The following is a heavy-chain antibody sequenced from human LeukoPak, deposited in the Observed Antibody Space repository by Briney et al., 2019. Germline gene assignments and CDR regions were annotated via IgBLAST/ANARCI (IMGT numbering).Heavy chain of an antibody. Sequence: HGESLKISCKGSGYSFTSYWIGWVRQMPGKGLEWMGIIYPGDSDTRYSPSFQGQVTISADKSISTAYLQWSSLKASDTAMYYCARPQAGTTGYDAFDIWGQGTMVTVSS. V-gene: IGHV5-51*01. CDR1: GYSFTSYW. D-gene: IGHD1-1*01. CDR3: ARPQAGTTGYDAFDI. J-gene: IGHJ3*02. CDR2: IYPGDSDT.